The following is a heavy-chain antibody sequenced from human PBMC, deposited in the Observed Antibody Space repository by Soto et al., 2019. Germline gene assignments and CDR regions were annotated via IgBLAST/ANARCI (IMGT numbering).Heavy chain of an antibody. D-gene: IGHD7-27*01. CDR3: TGVITGDDYYYYYGMDV. Sequence: EVQLVESGGGLVQPGGSLRLSCAASGFTFSSYEMNWVRQAPGKGLEWVSYISSSGSTIYYADSVKGRFTISRDNAKKTPQQLQISRRAADNAVYYYATGVITGDDYYYYYGMDVWGQGTTVTVSS. CDR2: ISSSGSTI. CDR1: GFTFSSYE. J-gene: IGHJ6*02. V-gene: IGHV3-48*03.